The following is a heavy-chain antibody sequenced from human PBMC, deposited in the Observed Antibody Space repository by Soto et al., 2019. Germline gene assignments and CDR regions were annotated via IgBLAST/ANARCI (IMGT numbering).Heavy chain of an antibody. CDR3: GSDTGMAYYGVDV. CDR1: GFTFSGSA. D-gene: IGHD5-18*01. CDR2: IRSKANNYAT. Sequence: GGSLRLSCAASGFTFSGSAMHWVRQASGKGLEWVGRIRSKANNYATAYAASVKGRFTISRDDSKNTAYLQMNSLRTEDTAVYYCGSDTGMAYYGVDVWGQGTTVTVSS. J-gene: IGHJ6*02. V-gene: IGHV3-73*01.